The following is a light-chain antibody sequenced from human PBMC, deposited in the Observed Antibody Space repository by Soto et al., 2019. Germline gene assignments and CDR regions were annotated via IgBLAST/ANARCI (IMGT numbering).Light chain of an antibody. Sequence: EIVMTQSPATLSVSPGERATLSCRASQSVSSNLAWYQQKPGQAHRLLIYGASTRATGIQARFSGSGSGTEFTLTIRSLQSEDFATYYCIQDYNYPRTFGQGTKVDIK. CDR2: GAS. V-gene: IGKV3-15*01. CDR3: IQDYNYPRT. J-gene: IGKJ1*01. CDR1: QSVSSN.